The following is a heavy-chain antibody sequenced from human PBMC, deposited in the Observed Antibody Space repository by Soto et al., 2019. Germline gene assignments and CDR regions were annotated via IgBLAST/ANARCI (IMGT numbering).Heavy chain of an antibody. V-gene: IGHV1-69*13. CDR1: GGTFSSYA. Sequence: GASVKVSCKASGGTFSSYAISWVRQAPGQGLEWMGGIIPIFGTANYAQKFQGRVTITADESTSTAYMELSSLRSEDTAVYYCARGQGDIVVVPAAIPGGPYYYGMDVWGQGTTVTVSS. CDR3: ARGQGDIVVVPAAIPGGPYYYGMDV. D-gene: IGHD2-2*02. CDR2: IIPIFGTA. J-gene: IGHJ6*02.